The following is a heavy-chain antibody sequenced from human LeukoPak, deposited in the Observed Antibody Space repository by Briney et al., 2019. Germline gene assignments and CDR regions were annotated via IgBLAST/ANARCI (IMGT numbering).Heavy chain of an antibody. CDR1: GYTFNRYG. D-gene: IGHD6-13*01. CDR3: ARDYVIASAKTPNXLDP. J-gene: IGHJ5*02. CDR2: ISAWDGET. Sequence: ASVRVSCKASGYTFNRYGISWVRQAPGQGLEWLGWISAWDGETNYEQRYQGRVTMTTDTPTSTAYMELRSLRSDDTAVYYCARDYVIASAKTPNXLDPWGQGTLVTVSS. V-gene: IGHV1-18*01.